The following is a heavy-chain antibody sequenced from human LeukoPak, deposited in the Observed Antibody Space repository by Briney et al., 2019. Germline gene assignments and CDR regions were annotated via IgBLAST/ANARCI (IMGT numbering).Heavy chain of an antibody. J-gene: IGHJ4*02. D-gene: IGHD5-12*01. CDR3: ARDGRGYHGYQGY. Sequence: ASVKVSCKASGYTFTGSYIHWLRQAPGQGLEWMGWINPNSGGTNYAQKFQGRVTMTRDTSISTAYMELSRLRSDDTAVCYCARDGRGYHGYQGYWGQGTLVTVSS. CDR2: INPNSGGT. CDR1: GYTFTGSY. V-gene: IGHV1-2*02.